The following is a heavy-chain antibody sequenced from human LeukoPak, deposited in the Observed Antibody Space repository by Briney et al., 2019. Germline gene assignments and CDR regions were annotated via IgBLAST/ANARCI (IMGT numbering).Heavy chain of an antibody. CDR3: ARDVIVEFDY. CDR2: ISSSSSTI. D-gene: IGHD3-22*01. CDR1: GFTFSSYS. J-gene: IGHJ4*02. V-gene: IGHV3-48*01. Sequence: GGSLRLSCAASGFTFSSYSMNWVRQAPGKGLEWVSYISSSSSTIYYADSVKGRFTISRDNAKNSLYLQMHSLRAEDTAVYYCARDVIVEFDYWGQGTLVTVSS.